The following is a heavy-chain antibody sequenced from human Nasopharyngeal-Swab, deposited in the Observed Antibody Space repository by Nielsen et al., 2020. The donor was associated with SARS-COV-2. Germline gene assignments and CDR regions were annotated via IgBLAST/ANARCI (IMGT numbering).Heavy chain of an antibody. CDR2: IYYSGST. Sequence: SETLSLTCTVSGGSISSSSYYWGWIRQPPGKGLEWIGSIYYSGSTYYNPSLKSRVTISVDTSKNQFSPKLSSVTAADTAVYYCARVWYCSSTSCYGEIDYWGQGTLVTVSS. V-gene: IGHV4-39*07. CDR1: GGSISSSSYY. J-gene: IGHJ4*02. D-gene: IGHD2-2*01. CDR3: ARVWYCSSTSCYGEIDY.